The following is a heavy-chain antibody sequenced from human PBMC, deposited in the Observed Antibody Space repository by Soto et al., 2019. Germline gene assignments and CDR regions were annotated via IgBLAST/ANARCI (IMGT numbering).Heavy chain of an antibody. V-gene: IGHV4-39*02. CDR2: IYYSGST. CDR1: GGSISSSSYY. J-gene: IGHJ6*02. D-gene: IGHD6-13*01. CDR3: AREGAAASYGMDV. Sequence: PSETLSLTCTVSGGSISSSSYYWGWIRQPPGKGLEWIGSIYYSGSTYYNPSLKSRVTISVDTSKNQFSLKLSSVTAADTAVYYCAREGAAASYGMDVWGQGTTVTAP.